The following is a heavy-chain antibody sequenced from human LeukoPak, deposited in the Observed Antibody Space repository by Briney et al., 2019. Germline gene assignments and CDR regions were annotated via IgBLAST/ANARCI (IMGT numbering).Heavy chain of an antibody. CDR1: GFTVSSNY. CDR3: ARRSSGSPPFYFDY. D-gene: IGHD1-26*01. CDR2: INSDGSTT. V-gene: IGHV3-74*01. Sequence: GGSLRLSCAASGFTVSSNYMSWVRQAPGKGLVWVSRINSDGSTTNYADSVKGRFTISRDNAKNTLYLQMNSLRAEDTAMYYCARRSSGSPPFYFDYWGQGTLVTVSS. J-gene: IGHJ4*02.